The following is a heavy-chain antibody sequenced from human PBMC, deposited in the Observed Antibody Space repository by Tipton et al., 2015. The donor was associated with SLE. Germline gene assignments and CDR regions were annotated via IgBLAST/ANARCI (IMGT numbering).Heavy chain of an antibody. D-gene: IGHD3-10*02. CDR1: GFTFSSYE. J-gene: IGHJ4*02. CDR3: AKDAATTMSLRTGFDH. CDR2: INNSGRTI. Sequence: GSLRLSCAASGFTFSSYEMYWVRQAPGKGLEWVSYINNSGRTIHYADSVTGRFTISRDNAKNSLYLQVDSLRADDTAFYYCAKDAATTMSLRTGFDHWGQGTLATVSS. V-gene: IGHV3-48*03.